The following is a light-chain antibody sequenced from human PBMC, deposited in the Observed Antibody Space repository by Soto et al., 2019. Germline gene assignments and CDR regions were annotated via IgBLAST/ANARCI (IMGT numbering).Light chain of an antibody. CDR1: QSVSNN. CDR2: YAS. J-gene: IGKJ5*01. Sequence: EILMTQSPATLSVSPGERATLSCRASQSVSNNLAWYQQKPGQAPRLLSYYASTRATGIPARFSGRGSGTEFTLTISSLQSEDFALYYGQQYNNWPPITFGQGTRLEIK. CDR3: QQYNNWPPIT. V-gene: IGKV3-15*01.